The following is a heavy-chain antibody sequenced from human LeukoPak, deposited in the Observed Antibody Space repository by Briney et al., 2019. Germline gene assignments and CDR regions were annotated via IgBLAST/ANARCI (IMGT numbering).Heavy chain of an antibody. CDR2: ISYDGSNK. CDR3: ARGYSGSLDY. J-gene: IGHJ4*02. D-gene: IGHD1-26*01. Sequence: GGSLRLSCAASGFTFSRNAIHWVRQAPGKGLEWVAVISYDGSNKYYADSVKGRFTISRDNAKNTLYLQMNSLRAEDTAVYYCARGYSGSLDYWGQGTLVTVSS. CDR1: GFTFSRNA. V-gene: IGHV3-30-3*01.